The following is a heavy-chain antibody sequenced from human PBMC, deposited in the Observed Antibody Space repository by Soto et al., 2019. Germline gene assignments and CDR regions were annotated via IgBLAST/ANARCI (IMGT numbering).Heavy chain of an antibody. CDR3: ARLEGLATISYYFDF. J-gene: IGHJ4*02. CDR1: GDSISSYY. Sequence: SETLSLTCTVSGDSISSYYWSWIRQPPGKGLEWIGYIYYSGSTNYNPSLKSRVTISVDKSKNQFSLKLISVTAADTAVYFCARLEGLATISYYFDFWGPGALVTVSS. D-gene: IGHD5-12*01. CDR2: IYYSGST. V-gene: IGHV4-59*08.